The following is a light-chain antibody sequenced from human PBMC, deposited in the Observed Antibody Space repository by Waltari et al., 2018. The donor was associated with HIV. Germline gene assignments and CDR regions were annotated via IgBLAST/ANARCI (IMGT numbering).Light chain of an antibody. CDR1: NIKSKN. CDR3: QVWDSTTDEGV. V-gene: IGLV3-21*02. J-gene: IGLJ2*01. Sequence: SYVLTQPPSVSVAPGQTATITCGGNNIKSKNVHWYRQRPGQAPTLCVYADSARPSGSPERFSGSHSENTATLTISRVEAGDEADYYCQVWDSTTDEGVFGGGTKLAVL. CDR2: ADS.